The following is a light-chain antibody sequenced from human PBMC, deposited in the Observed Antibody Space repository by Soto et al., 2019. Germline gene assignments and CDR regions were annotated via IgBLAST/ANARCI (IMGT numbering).Light chain of an antibody. CDR1: QGIRND. CDR2: AAS. Sequence: AIQMSRSPSSLSASVGDRVTITCRASQGIRNDLGWYQQKPGKAPKLLIYAASTLESGVPSRFSGSGSGTDFTLTISSLQPEDFATYYCLQDYNYPRTVGQGTKVDIK. J-gene: IGKJ1*01. V-gene: IGKV1-6*01. CDR3: LQDYNYPRT.